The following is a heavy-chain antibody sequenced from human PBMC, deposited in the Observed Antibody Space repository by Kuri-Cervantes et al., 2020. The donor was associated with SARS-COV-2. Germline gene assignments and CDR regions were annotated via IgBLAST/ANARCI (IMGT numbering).Heavy chain of an antibody. D-gene: IGHD3-3*01. J-gene: IGHJ5*02. CDR2: IYHSGST. Sequence: GSLRLSCAVSGYSISSGYYWGWIRQPPGKGLEWIGSIYHSGSTYYNPSLKSRVTISVDTSKNQFSLKLSSVTAADTAVYYCARGGTLRTYYDFWSGPNHLLANWFDPWGQGTLVTVSS. CDR3: ARGGTLRTYYDFWSGPNHLLANWFDP. V-gene: IGHV4-38-2*01. CDR1: GYSISSGYY.